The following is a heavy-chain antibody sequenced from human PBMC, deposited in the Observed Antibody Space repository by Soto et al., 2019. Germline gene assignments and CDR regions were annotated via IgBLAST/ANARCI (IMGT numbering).Heavy chain of an antibody. V-gene: IGHV2-5*02. CDR2: IYWDDDK. J-gene: IGHJ4*02. CDR1: GFSLSTSGVG. Sequence: QITLKESGPTLVKPTQTLTLTCTFSGFSLSTSGVGVGWIRQPPGKALEWLALIYWDDDKRYSPSLKSRLTTPKDPSKTRVVLKMPNRDPVDTATYYCAPLYGSGSYSPPTKLDYGGQGTLVPVSS. CDR3: APLYGSGSYSPPTKLDY. D-gene: IGHD3-10*01.